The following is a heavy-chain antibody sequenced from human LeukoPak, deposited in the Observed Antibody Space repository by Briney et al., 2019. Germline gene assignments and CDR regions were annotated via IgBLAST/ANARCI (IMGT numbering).Heavy chain of an antibody. J-gene: IGHJ3*02. CDR2: IIPIFGTA. CDR1: GGTFSSYA. V-gene: IGHV1-69*01. CDR3: AKDWRPDAFDI. D-gene: IGHD6-6*01. Sequence: ASVKVSCKASGGTFSSYAISWVRQAPGQGLEWMGGIIPIFGTANYAQKFQGRVTITADESTSTAYMELSSLRSEDTAVYYCAKDWRPDAFDIWGQGTMVTVSS.